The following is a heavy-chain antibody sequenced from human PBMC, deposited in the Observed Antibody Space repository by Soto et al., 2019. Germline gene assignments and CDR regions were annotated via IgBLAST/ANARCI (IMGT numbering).Heavy chain of an antibody. D-gene: IGHD3-22*01. V-gene: IGHV1-69*01. Sequence: QVQLVQSGAEVKKPGSSVKVSCKASGGTFSSYAISWVRQAPGQGLEWMGGIIPIFGTANYAQKFQGRVTITADESTSTAYMELSSLRSEDTAVYYCAREPRDYYDSSGYYYYYGMDVWGQGTTVTVS. CDR3: AREPRDYYDSSGYYYYYGMDV. J-gene: IGHJ6*02. CDR2: IIPIFGTA. CDR1: GGTFSSYA.